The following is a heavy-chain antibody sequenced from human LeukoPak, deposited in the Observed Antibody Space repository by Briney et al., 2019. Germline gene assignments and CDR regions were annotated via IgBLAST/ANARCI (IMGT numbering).Heavy chain of an antibody. CDR2: ISYDGTNK. CDR3: ARDSITMVRGVIHDWFDL. J-gene: IGHJ5*02. Sequence: GRSLSLSCAASGFPFSSYAMHWVRQAPGKGLEWVAVISYDGTNKYYADSVNGRFTISRDNSQNTLYLHMNSLRAEDTAVYYCARDSITMVRGVIHDWFDLWGQGTLVTVSS. CDR1: GFPFSSYA. D-gene: IGHD3-10*01. V-gene: IGHV3-30-3*01.